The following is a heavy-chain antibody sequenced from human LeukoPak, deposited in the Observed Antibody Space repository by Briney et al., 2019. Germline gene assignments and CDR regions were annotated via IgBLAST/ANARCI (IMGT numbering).Heavy chain of an antibody. V-gene: IGHV4-34*01. CDR3: ARGAPSAPDY. CDR2: INHSGST. Sequence: SETLSLTCAVYGGSFSGYYWSWIRQPPGKGLEWIGEINHSGSTNYNPSLKSLVTISVDTSKNQFSLKPSSVTAADTAVYYCARGAPSAPDYWGQGTLVTVSS. CDR1: GGSFSGYY. J-gene: IGHJ4*02.